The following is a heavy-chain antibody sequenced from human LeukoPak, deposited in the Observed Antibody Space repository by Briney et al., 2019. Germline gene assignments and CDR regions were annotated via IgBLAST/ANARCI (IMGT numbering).Heavy chain of an antibody. CDR3: ARDQVGGTWYFDL. CDR1: GGSISSSNW. D-gene: IGHD1-26*01. Sequence: PSGTLSLTCAVSGGSISSSNWWSWVRQPPGKGLEWIGEIYHSGSTNYNPSLKSRVTISVDKSKNQFSLKLSSVTAADTAVYYCARDQVGGTWYFDLWGRGTLVTVSS. J-gene: IGHJ2*01. CDR2: IYHSGST. V-gene: IGHV4-4*02.